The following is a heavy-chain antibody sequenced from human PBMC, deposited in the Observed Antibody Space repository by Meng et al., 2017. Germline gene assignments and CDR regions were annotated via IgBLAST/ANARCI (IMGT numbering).Heavy chain of an antibody. CDR1: GDSVTVGSHY. J-gene: IGHJ4*02. Sequence: QWQLRASGPGLVRPSETLSLTCTVSGDSVTVGSHYWSWIRQPPGKGLEWIGYIDYGGSTSYNPSLRSRVTISVDTSNNQFSLKLSSVTAADTAVFYCARTRGDYYFDYWGQGTLVTVSS. CDR2: IDYGGST. V-gene: IGHV4-61*01. D-gene: IGHD3-16*01. CDR3: ARTRGDYYFDY.